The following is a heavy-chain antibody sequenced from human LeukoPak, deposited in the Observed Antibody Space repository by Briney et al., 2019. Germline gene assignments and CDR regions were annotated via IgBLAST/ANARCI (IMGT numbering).Heavy chain of an antibody. D-gene: IGHD3-10*01. V-gene: IGHV3-33*01. CDR2: IWYDGSNK. Sequence: GRSLRLSCAASGFTFSSYGMHWVRQAPGKGLEWVAVIWYDGSNKYYADSVKGRFTISRDNSKNTLYLQMNSLRAEDTAVYYCARMYGSGSYPYDYWGQGTLVTVSS. J-gene: IGHJ4*02. CDR3: ARMYGSGSYPYDY. CDR1: GFTFSSYG.